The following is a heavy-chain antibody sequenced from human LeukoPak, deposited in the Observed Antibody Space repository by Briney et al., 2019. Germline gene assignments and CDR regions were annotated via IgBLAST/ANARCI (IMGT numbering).Heavy chain of an antibody. CDR3: ARGLLGSKGIFGS. CDR1: GGSINYYY. V-gene: IGHV4-59*01. CDR2: IYYTGSA. D-gene: IGHD2-15*01. J-gene: IGHJ4*02. Sequence: SETLSLTCTVSGGSINYYYWSWIRQSPGKGLEWIGYIYYTGSANYNPSLKSRVTISLDTSKTQFSLNLNSVTAADTAVYYCARGLLGSKGIFGSWGQGTLVTVSS.